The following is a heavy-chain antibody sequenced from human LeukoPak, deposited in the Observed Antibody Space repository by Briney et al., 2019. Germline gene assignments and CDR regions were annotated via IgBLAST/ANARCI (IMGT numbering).Heavy chain of an antibody. CDR1: GSSISSGYY. CDR3: ARVLWFGAYNFDY. V-gene: IGHV4-38-2*01. Sequence: SETLSLTCAVSGSSISSGYYGGWTRQPPGKGLEWIVSIYHSGSTFYNPSLKSRVTISVDTSKNQFSLKQSSVTAADTAVYYCARVLWFGAYNFDYWGQGTLVTVSS. J-gene: IGHJ4*02. D-gene: IGHD3-10*01. CDR2: IYHSGST.